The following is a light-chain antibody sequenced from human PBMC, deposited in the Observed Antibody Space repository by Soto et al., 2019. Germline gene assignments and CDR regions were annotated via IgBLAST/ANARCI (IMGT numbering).Light chain of an antibody. CDR3: SSYTSSSTLV. CDR1: SSDVGGYNY. CDR2: EVS. J-gene: IGLJ1*01. Sequence: QSALTQPASVSGSPGQSITISCTGTSSDVGGYNYVSWYQQYPGKAPKLMIYEVSNRPSGVSNRFSGSKSGNTASLTISGLQAEGEADYYCSSYTSSSTLVFGTGTKVTVL. V-gene: IGLV2-14*01.